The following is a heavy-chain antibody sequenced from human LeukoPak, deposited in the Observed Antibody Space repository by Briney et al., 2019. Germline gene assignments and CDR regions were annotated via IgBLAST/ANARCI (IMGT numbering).Heavy chain of an antibody. CDR1: GFTFSSYS. V-gene: IGHV3-21*01. CDR2: ISSSSSYI. CDR3: ARVAGMNAFDI. J-gene: IGHJ3*02. D-gene: IGHD6-19*01. Sequence: GGSLRLSCAAPGFTFSSYSMNWVRQAPGKGLEWVSSISSSSSYIYYADSVKGRFTISRDNAKNSLYLQMNSLRAEDTAVYYCARVAGMNAFDIWGQGTMVTVSS.